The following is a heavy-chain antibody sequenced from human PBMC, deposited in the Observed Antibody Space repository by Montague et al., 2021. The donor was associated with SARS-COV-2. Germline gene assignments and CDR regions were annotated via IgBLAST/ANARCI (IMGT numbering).Heavy chain of an antibody. D-gene: IGHD3-22*01. Sequence: SETLSLTCTVSGASMSGSYWGWVRQPPGKGPEWIGNIYSSGSTHYNPSLKSRVTISVDTSKSQFSLRLTSVTAADTAVYYCAREGRSSAYAMDYWSQGTLVTVSS. CDR3: AREGRSSAYAMDY. CDR1: GASMSGSY. V-gene: IGHV4-59*01. CDR2: IYSSGST. J-gene: IGHJ4*02.